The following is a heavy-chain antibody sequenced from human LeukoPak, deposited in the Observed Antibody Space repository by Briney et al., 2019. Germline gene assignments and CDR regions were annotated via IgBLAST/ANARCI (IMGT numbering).Heavy chain of an antibody. CDR2: IWYDGSNK. V-gene: IGHV3-33*08. CDR3: ARDGGAYCGGDCYSGNWFDP. D-gene: IGHD2-21*02. J-gene: IGHJ5*02. Sequence: PGGSLRLSCAASGFTFNSYAMHWVRQAPGRGLEWVAVIWYDGSNKYYADSVKGRFTISRDNSKNTLYLQMNSLRAEDTAVYYCARDGGAYCGGDCYSGNWFDPWGQGTLVTVSS. CDR1: GFTFNSYA.